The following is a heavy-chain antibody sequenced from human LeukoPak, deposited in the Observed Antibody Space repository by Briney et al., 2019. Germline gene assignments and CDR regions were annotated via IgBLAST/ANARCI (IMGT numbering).Heavy chain of an antibody. V-gene: IGHV3-48*04. Sequence: PGGSLRLSCAASGFTFSSYSMKWVRQAPGKGLEWVSYISSGSSTIHYADSVKGRFTVSRDNAKNSLYLQMNSLRAEDTAVYFCAREITAGSFVFDYWGQGTLVTVSS. D-gene: IGHD1-20*01. CDR2: ISSGSSTI. CDR3: AREITAGSFVFDY. CDR1: GFTFSSYS. J-gene: IGHJ4*02.